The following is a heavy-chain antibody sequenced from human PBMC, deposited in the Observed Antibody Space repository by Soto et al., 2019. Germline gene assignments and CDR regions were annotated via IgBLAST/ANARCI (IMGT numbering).Heavy chain of an antibody. CDR3: ARDSKDRRLVTYYSYFGMDV. D-gene: IGHD3-3*02. V-gene: IGHV1-46*01. CDR2: INPSGDKT. Sequence: QVRLVQSGTEVKKPGASVKVSCQASGYMFTSYYIHWVRHAPGQGLEWVGIINPSGDKTSSAQNFPGTVTLSSDTSTNTVDMELSGLQSEDTAVYYCARDSKDRRLVTYYSYFGMDVWGQGTTVTVS. CDR1: GYMFTSYY. J-gene: IGHJ6*02.